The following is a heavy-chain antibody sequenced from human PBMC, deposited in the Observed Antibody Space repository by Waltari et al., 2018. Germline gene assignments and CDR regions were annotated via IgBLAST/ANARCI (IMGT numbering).Heavy chain of an antibody. J-gene: IGHJ4*02. CDR3: ATRMVLAARN. CDR2: IYSTGGT. Sequence: EVQLVESGGGLIQPGGSLRLSCAALGFTVSNNYMSWVRQAPGKGLEWVSLIYSTGGTAYADSVKGRFTISRDNSKNTLYLQMNSLRADDTAVYYCATRMVLAARNWGQGTLVTVSS. D-gene: IGHD6-6*01. V-gene: IGHV3-53*01. CDR1: GFTVSNNY.